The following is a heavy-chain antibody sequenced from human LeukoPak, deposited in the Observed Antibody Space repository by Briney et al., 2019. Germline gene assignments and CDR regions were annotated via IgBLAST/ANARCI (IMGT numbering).Heavy chain of an antibody. CDR1: GGTFSSYA. CDR2: IIPIFGTA. V-gene: IGHV1-69*05. CDR3: ARDISSGIAAAGHPLDY. J-gene: IGHJ4*02. Sequence: GASVKVSCKASGGTFSSYAISWVRQAPGQGLEWMGGIIPIFGTANYAQKFQGRVTITTDESTGTAYMELSSLRSEDTAVYYCARDISSGIAAAGHPLDYWGQGTLVTVSS. D-gene: IGHD6-13*01.